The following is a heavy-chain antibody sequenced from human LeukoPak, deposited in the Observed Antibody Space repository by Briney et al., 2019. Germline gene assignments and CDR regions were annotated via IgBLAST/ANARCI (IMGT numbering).Heavy chain of an antibody. D-gene: IGHD4-17*01. J-gene: IGHJ6*02. CDR2: ISGSGANT. Sequence: GGSLRLSCAASGFTFSFYAMSWVRQAPGKGLEWASGISGSGANTYYADSVKGRFTISRDNSKNTVWLQMTSLRAEDTAVFYCAKVAIGDYPYYYHGMDVWGQGTTITVSS. CDR3: AKVAIGDYPYYYHGMDV. CDR1: GFTFSFYA. V-gene: IGHV3-23*01.